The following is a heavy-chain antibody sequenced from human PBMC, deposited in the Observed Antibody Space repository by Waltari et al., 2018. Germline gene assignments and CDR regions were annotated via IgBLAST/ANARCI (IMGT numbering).Heavy chain of an antibody. V-gene: IGHV1-2*02. J-gene: IGHJ4*02. D-gene: IGHD1-1*01. CDR1: GYTFTSYY. CDR3: ARETLPGNKIIDY. Sequence: QVQLVQSGPEVKQPGASVGVSCKTSGYTFTSYYLHWVRQAPGQGLEWMAWINSNTGDSQSAQTFQGRVTVTKDTSLTTVYLELSGLRSDDTALYYCARETLPGNKIIDYWGQGTLVTVSS. CDR2: INSNTGDS.